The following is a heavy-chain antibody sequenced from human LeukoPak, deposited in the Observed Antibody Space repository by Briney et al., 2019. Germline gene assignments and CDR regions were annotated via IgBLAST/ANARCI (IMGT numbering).Heavy chain of an antibody. D-gene: IGHD3-22*01. J-gene: IGHJ4*02. V-gene: IGHV4-34*12. CDR3: ARRSSGLALDF. Sequence: PSETLSLTCTVSGYSISSGYYCTWIRQSPGKGLEWIGEIIHSGSTNYNPSLKSRLTISVDTSKNQFSLKLSSVTAADTAVYYCARRSSGLALDFWGQGTLVTVSS. CDR1: GYSISSGYY. CDR2: IIHSGST.